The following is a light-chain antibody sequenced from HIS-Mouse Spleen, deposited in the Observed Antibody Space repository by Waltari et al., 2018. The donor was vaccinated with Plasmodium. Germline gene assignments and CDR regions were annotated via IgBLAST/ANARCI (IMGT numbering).Light chain of an antibody. CDR3: QQANSFPPSIT. Sequence: DIQMTQSPSSVSASVGDSVTITCRASQVISSWLAWYQQKPGKAPKLLIYAASSLQSGVPSRFSGSGSGTDFTLTISSLQPEDFATYYCQQANSFPPSITFGQGTRLEIK. V-gene: IGKV1-12*01. CDR1: QVISSW. J-gene: IGKJ5*01. CDR2: AAS.